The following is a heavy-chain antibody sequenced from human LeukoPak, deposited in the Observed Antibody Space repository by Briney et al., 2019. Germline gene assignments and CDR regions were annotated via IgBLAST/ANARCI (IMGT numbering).Heavy chain of an antibody. J-gene: IGHJ4*02. D-gene: IGHD3-22*01. V-gene: IGHV4-34*01. CDR2: ISHSGST. CDR3: ARQWVSDYYDNSGYYAIDY. CDR1: GGSFSGYY. Sequence: PSETLSLTCAVYGGSFSGYYWSWIRQPPGKGLEWIGEISHSGSTNYNPSLKSRVTISVDTSKNQFPLKLSSVTAADTAVYYCARQWVSDYYDNSGYYAIDYWGQGTLVTVSS.